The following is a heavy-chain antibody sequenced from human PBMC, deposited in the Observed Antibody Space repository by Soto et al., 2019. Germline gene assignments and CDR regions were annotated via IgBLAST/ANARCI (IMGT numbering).Heavy chain of an antibody. V-gene: IGHV3-13*01. D-gene: IGHD3-10*01. CDR3: ARGSGSYYRSTFDN. CDR2: IGTAGDT. Sequence: GGSLRLSCAASGFTFSSYDMHWVRQATGKGLEWVSAIGTAGDTYYPGSVKSRFTISRENAKNSLYLQMNSMRAEDTAVYYCARGSGSYYRSTFDNRGQETLVTITS. CDR1: GFTFSSYD. J-gene: IGHJ4*02.